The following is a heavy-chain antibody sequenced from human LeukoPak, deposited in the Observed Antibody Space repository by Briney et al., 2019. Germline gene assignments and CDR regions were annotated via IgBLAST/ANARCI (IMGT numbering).Heavy chain of an antibody. Sequence: VASVKVSCKASGYTFTSYDINWVRQAPGQGLEWMGRIIPMLGTVNYAQKFQGRVTIIADKFTSTAYIELSSLRSEDTAVYYCARDQKVGATPYFGMGVWGQGTTVTVSS. CDR2: IIPMLGTV. CDR1: GYTFTSYD. V-gene: IGHV1-69*04. CDR3: ARDQKVGATPYFGMGV. J-gene: IGHJ6*02. D-gene: IGHD1-26*01.